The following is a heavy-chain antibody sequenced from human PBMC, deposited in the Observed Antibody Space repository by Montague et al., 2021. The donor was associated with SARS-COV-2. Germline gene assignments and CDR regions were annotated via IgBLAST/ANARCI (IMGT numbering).Heavy chain of an antibody. V-gene: IGHV3-23*01. Sequence: SLRLSFAASGFTFSRYAMSWVRQAPGKGLEWVSGIRGNGGSTYYADSVKGRSTISRDNPKNTLYLQLNSLRAEDTAVYYCARLDIMTAYPYEYWGQGTLVTVSS. CDR2: IRGNGGST. CDR1: GFTFSRYA. CDR3: ARLDIMTAYPYEY. J-gene: IGHJ4*02. D-gene: IGHD3-9*01.